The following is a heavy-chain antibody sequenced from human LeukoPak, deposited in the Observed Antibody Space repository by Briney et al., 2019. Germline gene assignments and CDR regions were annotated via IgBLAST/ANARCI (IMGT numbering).Heavy chain of an antibody. Sequence: GGSLRLSCAASGFTFSSYAISWVRQALGQGLEWMGGIIPIFGTANYAQKFQGRVTITTDESTSTAYMELSSLRSEDTAVYYCAARVSYCGGDCYALFDYWGQGTLVTVSS. D-gene: IGHD2-21*01. CDR3: AARVSYCGGDCYALFDY. J-gene: IGHJ4*02. CDR1: GFTFSSYA. CDR2: IIPIFGTA. V-gene: IGHV1-69*05.